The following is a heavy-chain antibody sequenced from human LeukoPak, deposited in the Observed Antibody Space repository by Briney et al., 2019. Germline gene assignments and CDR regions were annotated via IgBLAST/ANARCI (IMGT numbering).Heavy chain of an antibody. CDR3: ASSNYDSSGPSFDY. Sequence: ASETLSLTCTVSGGSISSGGYYWSWIRQHPGKGLEWIGYIYYSGSTYYNPSLKSRVTISVDTSKNQFSLKLSSVTAADTAVYYCASSNYDSSGPSFDYWGQGTLVTVSS. J-gene: IGHJ4*02. CDR1: GGSISSGGYY. V-gene: IGHV4-31*03. CDR2: IYYSGST. D-gene: IGHD3-22*01.